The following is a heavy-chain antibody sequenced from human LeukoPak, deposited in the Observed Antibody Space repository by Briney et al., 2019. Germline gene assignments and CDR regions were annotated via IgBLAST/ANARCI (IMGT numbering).Heavy chain of an antibody. J-gene: IGHJ4*02. D-gene: IGHD2-21*01. CDR2: TKKDGSEK. Sequence: GGSLRLSCAASGFTFSSYAMSWVRQAPGKGLEWVANTKKDGSEKYYVDSVKGRFTITRDNAKNSLYLQMSSLRVEDTAVYYCVREGYFVFDFWGQGALVTVSS. V-gene: IGHV3-7*01. CDR1: GFTFSSYA. CDR3: VREGYFVFDF.